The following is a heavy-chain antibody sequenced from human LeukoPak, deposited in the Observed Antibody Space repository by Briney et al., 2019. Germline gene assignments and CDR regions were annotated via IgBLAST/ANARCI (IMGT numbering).Heavy chain of an antibody. V-gene: IGHV3-48*03. Sequence: PGGALRLSCAASGFTFSSYEMNWVRQARGKGVDCVSYISSRGSTIYYAASVKGRFTISRDNAKNSLYLQMNSLRAEDTAVYYCARVTYSSGYNWGQGTLVTVSS. CDR2: ISSRGSTI. J-gene: IGHJ4*02. CDR3: ARVTYSSGYN. CDR1: GFTFSSYE. D-gene: IGHD3-22*01.